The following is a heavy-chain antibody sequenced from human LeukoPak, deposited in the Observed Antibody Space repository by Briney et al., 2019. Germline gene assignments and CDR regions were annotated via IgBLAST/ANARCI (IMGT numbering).Heavy chain of an antibody. CDR2: INPNSGGT. D-gene: IGHD2-2*01. Sequence: GASVKVSCKASGYTFTGYYMHWVRQAPGQGLEWMGRINPNSGGTNYAQKFQGRVTMTRDTSISTAYMELSRLRSDDTAVYYCTRGRLGVGVPGYWGQGTLVTVSS. V-gene: IGHV1-2*06. J-gene: IGHJ4*02. CDR1: GYTFTGYY. CDR3: TRGRLGVGVPGY.